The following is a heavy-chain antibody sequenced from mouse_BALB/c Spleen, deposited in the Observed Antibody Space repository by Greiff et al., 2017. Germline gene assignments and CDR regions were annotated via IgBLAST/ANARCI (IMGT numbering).Heavy chain of an antibody. V-gene: IGHV1-26*01. CDR2: INPNNGDT. Sequence: EVQLQQSGPELVKPGASVKMSCKASGYTFTDYYMKLVKQSHGKSLEWIGDINPNNGDTFYNQKFKGKATLTVDKSSSTAYMQLNSLTSEDSAVYYCASGAVFDYWGQGTTLTVAS. J-gene: IGHJ2*01. CDR1: GYTFTDYY. CDR3: ASGAVFDY.